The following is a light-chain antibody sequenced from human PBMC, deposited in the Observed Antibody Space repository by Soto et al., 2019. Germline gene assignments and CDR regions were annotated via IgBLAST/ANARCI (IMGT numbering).Light chain of an antibody. V-gene: IGLV1-40*01. CDR1: SSNIGAGYD. CDR3: QSYDTSLRGSEV. J-gene: IGLJ2*01. Sequence: QSVLTQPPSVSGAPGQRVTISCTGCSSNIGAGYDVHWYQQLPGTAPKLLIYGNNNRPSGVPDRFSVSKSGTSASLAITGLQPEDEADYYCQSYDTSLRGSEVFGGGTKLTVL. CDR2: GNN.